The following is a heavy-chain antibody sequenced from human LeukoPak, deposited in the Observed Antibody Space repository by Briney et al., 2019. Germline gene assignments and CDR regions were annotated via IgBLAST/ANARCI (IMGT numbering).Heavy chain of an antibody. CDR1: GYTFTSYG. D-gene: IGHD3-16*01. Sequence: ASVKVSCKASGYTFTSYGISWVRQAPGQGLEWMGWISAYNGNTNDAQKFQGRVTMTTDTSTSTDYTELSSRRSEDTAVYYCARDNDSRDPHHFDYWGQGTLVTVSS. V-gene: IGHV1-18*01. CDR2: ISAYNGNT. J-gene: IGHJ4*02. CDR3: ARDNDSRDPHHFDY.